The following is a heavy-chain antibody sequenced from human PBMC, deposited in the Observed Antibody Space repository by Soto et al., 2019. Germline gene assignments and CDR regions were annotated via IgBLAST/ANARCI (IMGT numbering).Heavy chain of an antibody. CDR3: ARDIIAAAGFDYYYYYMDV. J-gene: IGHJ6*03. CDR2: ISAYNGNT. CDR1: GYTFTSYG. V-gene: IGHV1-18*01. D-gene: IGHD6-13*01. Sequence: ASVKVSCKASGYTFTSYGISWVRQAPGQGLEWMGWISAYNGNTNYAQKLQGRVTMTTDTSTSTAYMELRSLRSDDTAVYYCARDIIAAAGFDYYYYYMDVWGKGTTVTVSS.